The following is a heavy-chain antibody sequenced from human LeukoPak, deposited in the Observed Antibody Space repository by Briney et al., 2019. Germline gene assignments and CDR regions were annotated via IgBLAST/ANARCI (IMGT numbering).Heavy chain of an antibody. CDR1: GYTFTGYY. J-gene: IGHJ6*02. CDR2: IRPNSGGT. CDR3: ATYSNSTLQYDYGLDV. V-gene: IGHV1-2*02. Sequence: ASVKVSCKTSGYTFTGYYLHWVRQAPGQGLEWIGWIRPNSGGTKNAQKFQGRVTMTRDTFNSTAYMELNRLTSDDTAVYYCATYSNSTLQYDYGLDVWGQGTTVTVSS. D-gene: IGHD6-6*01.